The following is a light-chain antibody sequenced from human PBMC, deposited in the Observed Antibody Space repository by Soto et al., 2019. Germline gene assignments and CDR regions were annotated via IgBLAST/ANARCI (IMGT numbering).Light chain of an antibody. CDR2: GAS. CDR3: QQDYHLPWT. CDR1: QSVSSSY. Sequence: IVMTQSPATLSLSPGERATLSCRASQSVSSSYLSWYQQKPGQAPRLLIYGASIRATGIPARFSGSGSGTALTLTISSLQPEDFAVYYCQQDYHLPWTFGQGTKVEIK. J-gene: IGKJ1*01. V-gene: IGKV3D-7*01.